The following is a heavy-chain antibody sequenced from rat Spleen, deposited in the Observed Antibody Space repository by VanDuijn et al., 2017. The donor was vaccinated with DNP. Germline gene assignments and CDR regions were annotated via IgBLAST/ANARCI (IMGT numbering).Heavy chain of an antibody. CDR2: ISTGGSDT. J-gene: IGHJ2*01. CDR3: ASRPPPTRGPFDY. V-gene: IGHV5S13*01. Sequence: EVQLVESGGGLVQPGRSLKLSCAASGFTFSNYGMAWVRQTPTKGLEWVASISTGGSDTYYRDSVTGRFTISRNIARSSLYLQMDSLRSEDTSTYYCASRPPPTRGPFDYWGQGVMVTVSS. D-gene: IGHD1-4*01. CDR1: GFTFSNYG.